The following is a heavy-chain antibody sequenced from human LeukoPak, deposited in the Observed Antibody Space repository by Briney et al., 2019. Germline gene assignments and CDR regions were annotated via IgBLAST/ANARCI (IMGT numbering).Heavy chain of an antibody. J-gene: IGHJ4*02. V-gene: IGHV1-46*01. CDR3: ARPSGSYYAFDY. Sequence: ASVKVSCKASGYTFTSYYMHWVRQAPGQGLEWMGIINPSGGSTSYAQKFQGRVTMTRDMSTSTVYMELSSLRSEDTAVYYCARPSGSYYAFDYWGQGSLVTVSS. D-gene: IGHD1-26*01. CDR1: GYTFTSYY. CDR2: INPSGGST.